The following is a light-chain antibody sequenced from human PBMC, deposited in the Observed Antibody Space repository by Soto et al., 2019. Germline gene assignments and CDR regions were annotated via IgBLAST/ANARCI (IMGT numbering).Light chain of an antibody. CDR1: SGHSSYI. CDR3: ETWDSNTRV. J-gene: IGLJ2*01. V-gene: IGLV4-60*02. Sequence: QPVLTQSSSASASLGSSVKLTCTLSSGHSSYIIAWHHQQPGKAPRYLMKLEGSGSYNKGSGVPDRFSGSSSGADRYLTTSNLQFEDDANYYCETWDSNTRVFGGGTKLTVL. CDR2: LEGSGSY.